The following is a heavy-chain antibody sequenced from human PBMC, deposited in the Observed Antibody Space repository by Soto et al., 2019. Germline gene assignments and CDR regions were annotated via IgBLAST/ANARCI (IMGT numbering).Heavy chain of an antibody. V-gene: IGHV4-39*02. Sequence: SETLSLTCTVSGGSISSSSYYWGWIRQPPGKGLEWIGSIYYSGSTYYNPSLKSRVTISVDTSKNHFSLKLSSVTAADTAVYYCARVRSARNFDYWGQGTLVTVSS. D-gene: IGHD2-15*01. CDR1: GGSISSSSYY. CDR3: ARVRSARNFDY. J-gene: IGHJ4*02. CDR2: IYYSGST.